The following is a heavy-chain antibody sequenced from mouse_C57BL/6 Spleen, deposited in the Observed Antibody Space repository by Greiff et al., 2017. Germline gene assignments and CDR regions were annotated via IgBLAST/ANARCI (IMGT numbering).Heavy chain of an antibody. Sequence: EVQLQQSGPELVKPGASVKISCKASGYTFTDYYMNWVKQSHGKSLEWIGDINPNNGGTSYNQKFKGKATLTVDKSSSTAYMELRSLTSEDSAVYYCARSDYYGSSGSWGQGTTLTVSS. CDR2: INPNNGGT. CDR3: ARSDYYGSSGS. V-gene: IGHV1-26*01. J-gene: IGHJ2*01. CDR1: GYTFTDYY. D-gene: IGHD1-1*01.